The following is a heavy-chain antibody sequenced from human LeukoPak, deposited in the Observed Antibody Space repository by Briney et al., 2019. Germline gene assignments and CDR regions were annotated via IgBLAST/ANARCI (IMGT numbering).Heavy chain of an antibody. CDR3: AREQWLVPKGAFDI. D-gene: IGHD6-19*01. J-gene: IGHJ3*02. CDR1: GGSFSGYY. V-gene: IGHV4-34*01. Sequence: SETLSLTCAVYGGSFSGYYWSWIRQPPGKGLEWIGEINHSGSTNYNPSLKSRVTISVDTSKNQFSLKLSSVTAADTAVYYCAREQWLVPKGAFDIWGQKPIVTVSS. CDR2: INHSGST.